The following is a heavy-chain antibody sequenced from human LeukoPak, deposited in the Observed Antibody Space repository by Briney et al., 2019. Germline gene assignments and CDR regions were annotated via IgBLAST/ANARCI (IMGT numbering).Heavy chain of an antibody. J-gene: IGHJ4*02. CDR2: IRSKANSYAT. CDR3: TRPAGNYRDY. V-gene: IGHV3-73*01. D-gene: IGHD4-11*01. Sequence: GGSLRLSCAASGFAFSGSAMHWVRQASGKGLEWVGRIRSKANSYATAHAASVKGRFTISRDDSKNTAYLQMNSLKTEDTAVYYCTRPAGNYRDYWGQGTLVTVSS. CDR1: GFAFSGSA.